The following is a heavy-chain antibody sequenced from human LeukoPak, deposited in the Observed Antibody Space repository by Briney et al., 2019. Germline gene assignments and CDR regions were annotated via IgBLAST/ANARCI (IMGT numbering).Heavy chain of an antibody. CDR1: GDSVSSNSAA. D-gene: IGHD3-22*01. V-gene: IGHV6-1*01. CDR3: AREYYDSSGYARSPRTRHVPYNWFDP. Sequence: SQTLSLTCAISGDSVSSNSAAWNWIRQSPSRGLEWLGRTYYRSKWYNDYAVSVKSRITINPDTSKNQFSLQLNSVTPEDTAVYYCAREYYDSSGYARSPRTRHVPYNWFDPWGQGTLVTVSS. CDR2: TYYRSKWYN. J-gene: IGHJ5*02.